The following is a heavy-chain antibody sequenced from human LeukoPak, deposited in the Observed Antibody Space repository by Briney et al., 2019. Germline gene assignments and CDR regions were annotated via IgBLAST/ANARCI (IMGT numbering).Heavy chain of an antibody. J-gene: IGHJ4*02. CDR3: ARDDYDSTAHGY. Sequence: GGSLRLSCAASGFTVSSNYMSWVRQAPGKGLEWVSVIYSGGSTYYADSVKGRFTISRDNSKNTLYLQMNSLRAEDTAVYYCARDDYDSTAHGYWGQGTQVTVSS. CDR1: GFTVSSNY. CDR2: IYSGGST. V-gene: IGHV3-53*01. D-gene: IGHD3-22*01.